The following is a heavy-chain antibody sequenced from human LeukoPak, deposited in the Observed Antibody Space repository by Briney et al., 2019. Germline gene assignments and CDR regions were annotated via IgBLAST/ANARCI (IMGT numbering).Heavy chain of an antibody. D-gene: IGHD3-3*01. Sequence: GASVKVSRKASGYTFTSYGISWVRQAPGQGLEWMGWISAYNGNTNYAQKLQGRVTMTTDTSTSTAYMELRSLRSDDTAVYYCARANYYDFWSGYYTGIEIDYWGQGTLVTVSS. CDR2: ISAYNGNT. V-gene: IGHV1-18*01. CDR3: ARANYYDFWSGYYTGIEIDY. J-gene: IGHJ4*02. CDR1: GYTFTSYG.